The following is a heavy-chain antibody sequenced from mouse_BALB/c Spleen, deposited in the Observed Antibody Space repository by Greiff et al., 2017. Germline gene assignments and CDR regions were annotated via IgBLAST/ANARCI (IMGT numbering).Heavy chain of an antibody. D-gene: IGHD2-3*01. J-gene: IGHJ4*01. CDR2: ISSGSSTI. Sequence: EVQGVESGGGLVQPGGSRKLSCAASGFTFSSFGMHWVRQAPEKGLEWVAYISSGSSTIYYADTVKGRFTISRDNPKNTLFLQMTSLRSEDTAMYYCARSGYYVNYAMDYWGQGTSVTVSS. CDR3: ARSGYYVNYAMDY. CDR1: GFTFSSFG. V-gene: IGHV5-17*02.